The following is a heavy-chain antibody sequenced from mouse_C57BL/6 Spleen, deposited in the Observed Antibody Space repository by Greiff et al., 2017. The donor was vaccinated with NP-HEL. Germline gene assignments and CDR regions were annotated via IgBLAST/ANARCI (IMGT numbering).Heavy chain of an antibody. CDR3: ARERGVPFAY. CDR2: INPGSGGT. Sequence: VMLVESGAELVRPGTSVKVSCKASGYAFTNYLIEWVKQRPGQGLEWIGVINPGSGGTNYNEKFKGKATLTADKSSSTAYMQLSSLTSEDSAVYFCARERGVPFAYWGQGTLVTVSA. J-gene: IGHJ3*01. V-gene: IGHV1-54*01. CDR1: GYAFTNYL.